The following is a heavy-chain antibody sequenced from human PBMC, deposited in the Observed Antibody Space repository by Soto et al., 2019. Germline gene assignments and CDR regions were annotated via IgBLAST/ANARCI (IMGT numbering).Heavy chain of an antibody. Sequence: SETLSLTYTVSGGSISSGGYYWSWIRQHPGKGLEWIGYIYYSGSTYYNPSLKSRVTISVDTSKNQFSLKLSSVTAADTAVYYCASAHRYTGWFDPWGQGTLVTVSS. CDR1: GGSISSGGYY. D-gene: IGHD1-26*01. V-gene: IGHV4-31*03. J-gene: IGHJ5*02. CDR3: ASAHRYTGWFDP. CDR2: IYYSGST.